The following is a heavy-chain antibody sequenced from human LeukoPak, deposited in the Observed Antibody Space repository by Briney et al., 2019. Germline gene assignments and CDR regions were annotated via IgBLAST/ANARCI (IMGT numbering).Heavy chain of an antibody. D-gene: IGHD5-18*01. CDR1: GFTFSSYG. J-gene: IGHJ3*02. CDR2: ISYDGSNK. Sequence: GGSLRLSCAASGFTFSSYGMPWVRQAPGKGLEWVAVISYDGSNKYYADSVKGRFTISRDNSKNTLYLQMNSLRAEDTAVYYCAKVRLGYFDIWGQGTMVTVSS. CDR3: AKVRLGYFDI. V-gene: IGHV3-30*18.